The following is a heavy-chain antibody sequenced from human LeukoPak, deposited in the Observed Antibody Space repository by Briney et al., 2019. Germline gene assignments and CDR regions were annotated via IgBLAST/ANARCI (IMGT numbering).Heavy chain of an antibody. CDR1: GYSFTSYW. D-gene: IGHD3-3*01. CDR3: ARLKKEGLRFLDY. V-gene: IGHV5-51*01. J-gene: IGHJ4*02. CDR2: IYPGDSDT. Sequence: GESLKISGKGSGYSFTSYWIGWGRKIPGKGLDWMGIIYPGDSDTRYSPSFQGQVTISADKSISTAYLQWSSLKASDTAMYYCARLKKEGLRFLDYWGQGTLVTVSS.